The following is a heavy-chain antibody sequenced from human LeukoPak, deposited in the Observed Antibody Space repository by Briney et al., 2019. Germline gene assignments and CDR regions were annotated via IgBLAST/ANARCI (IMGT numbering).Heavy chain of an antibody. V-gene: IGHV3-23*01. Sequence: PGGSLRLSCAASGFTFSTYDMSWVRQAPGKGLEWGSGISGSGGKTYYADSVTGRFTISRDNSKNTVYPQMNSLRAEDTAVYHCAKTGDYYDSSDFYRPDAFDIWGLGTVVSVSS. J-gene: IGHJ3*02. CDR1: GFTFSTYD. CDR3: AKTGDYYDSSDFYRPDAFDI. D-gene: IGHD3-22*01. CDR2: ISGSGGKT.